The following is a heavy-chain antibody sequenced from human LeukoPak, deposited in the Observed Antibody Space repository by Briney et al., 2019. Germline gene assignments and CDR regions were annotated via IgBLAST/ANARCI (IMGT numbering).Heavy chain of an antibody. D-gene: IGHD5-12*01. Sequence: SETLSLTCAVYGGSFSGYYWSWIRQPPGKGLAWIGYIYYSGSTNYNPSLKSRVTISVDTSKNQFSLKLSSVTAADTAVYYCARRYSGYTFDYWGQGTLVTVSS. CDR2: IYYSGST. CDR1: GGSFSGYY. V-gene: IGHV4-59*08. J-gene: IGHJ4*02. CDR3: ARRYSGYTFDY.